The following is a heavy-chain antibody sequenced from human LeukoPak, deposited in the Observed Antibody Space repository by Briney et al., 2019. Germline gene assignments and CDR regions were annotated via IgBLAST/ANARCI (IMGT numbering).Heavy chain of an antibody. J-gene: IGHJ4*02. D-gene: IGHD3-22*01. CDR3: AKALYAGDSSGYSDY. CDR2: ISSSGSTI. CDR1: GFTFSSYG. Sequence: PGGSLRLSCAASGFTFSSYGMHWVRQAPGKGLEWVSYISSSGSTIYYADSVKGRFTISRDNAKNSLYLQMNSLRAEDTAVYYCAKALYAGDSSGYSDYWGQGTLVTVSS. V-gene: IGHV3-48*04.